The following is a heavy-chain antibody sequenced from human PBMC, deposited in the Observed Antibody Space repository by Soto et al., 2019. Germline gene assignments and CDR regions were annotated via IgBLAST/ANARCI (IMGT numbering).Heavy chain of an antibody. J-gene: IGHJ6*02. CDR2: IYYSGST. CDR1: GGSISSGGYY. D-gene: IGHD2-2*01. CDR3: ARGGDCSSTSCASRIYYYYYGMDV. V-gene: IGHV4-31*03. Sequence: PSETLSLTCTVSGGSISSGGYYWSWIRQHPGKGLEWIGYIYYSGSTYYNPSLKSRVNISVDTSKNQFSLKLSSVTAADTAVYYCARGGDCSSTSCASRIYYYYYGMDVWGQGTTVTVSS.